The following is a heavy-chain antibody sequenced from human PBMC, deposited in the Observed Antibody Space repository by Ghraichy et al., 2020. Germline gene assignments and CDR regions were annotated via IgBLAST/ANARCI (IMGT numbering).Heavy chain of an antibody. CDR3: ASGRYSGSYLSRGSNWFDP. Sequence: SVKVSCKASGGTFSSYAISWVRQAPGQGLEWMGGIIPIFGTANYAQKFQGRVTITADESTSTAYMELSSLRSEDTAVYYCASGRYSGSYLSRGSNWFDPWGQGTLVTVSS. CDR1: GGTFSSYA. V-gene: IGHV1-69*13. J-gene: IGHJ5*02. CDR2: IIPIFGTA. D-gene: IGHD1-26*01.